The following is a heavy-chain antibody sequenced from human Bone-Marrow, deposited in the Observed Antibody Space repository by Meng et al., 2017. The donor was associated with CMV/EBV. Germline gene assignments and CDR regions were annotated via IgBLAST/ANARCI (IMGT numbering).Heavy chain of an antibody. CDR2: FDPEDGEI. Sequence: ASVKVSCKVSGYTFTALSRHWVRQAPGKGLEWMGGFDPEDGEIMYAQKFQGRVTMTEDTSTDTDYMELSSLTSEDTAVYFCATAGIAVSGTAPDAFDVWGQGTMVIVSS. CDR3: ATAGIAVSGTAPDAFDV. V-gene: IGHV1-24*01. CDR1: GYTFTALS. D-gene: IGHD6-19*01. J-gene: IGHJ3*01.